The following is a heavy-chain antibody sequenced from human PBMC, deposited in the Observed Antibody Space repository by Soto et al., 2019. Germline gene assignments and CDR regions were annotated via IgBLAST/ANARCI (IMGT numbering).Heavy chain of an antibody. CDR2: IYSDGST. CDR3: ARDPYYGSSGYLVSNGMDV. J-gene: IGHJ6*02. V-gene: IGHV3-53*04. Sequence: EVQLVESGGGLVQPGGSLRLSCAASGFTVSSNYMSWVRQAPGTGLEWVSVIYSDGSTYYEDSVKGRFTISRHNSKNTLYLEMNSLRAEDTAVYYCARDPYYGSSGYLVSNGMDVWGQGTTVTVSS. CDR1: GFTVSSNY. D-gene: IGHD3-22*01.